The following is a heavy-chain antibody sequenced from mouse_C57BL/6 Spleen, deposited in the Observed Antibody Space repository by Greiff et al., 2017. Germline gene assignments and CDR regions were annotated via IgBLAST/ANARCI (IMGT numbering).Heavy chain of an antibody. CDR3: TAMVTTGFAY. CDR2: IDPEDGDT. D-gene: IGHD2-1*01. J-gene: IGHJ3*01. CDR1: GFNIKDYY. Sequence: DVKLQESGAELVRPGASVKLSCTASGFNIKDYYMHWVKQRPEQGLEWIGRIDPEDGDTEYAPKFQGKATMTADTSSNTAYLQLSSLTSEDTAVYYCTAMVTTGFAYWGQGTLVTVSA. V-gene: IGHV14-1*01.